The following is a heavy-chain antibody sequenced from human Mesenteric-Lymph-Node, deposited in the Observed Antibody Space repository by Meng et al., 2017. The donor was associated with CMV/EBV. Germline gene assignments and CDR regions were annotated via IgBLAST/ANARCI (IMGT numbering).Heavy chain of an antibody. V-gene: IGHV4-34*01. CDR1: GGSFSGYY. CDR3: ARHQRWLKSEGGFNY. D-gene: IGHD4-23*01. J-gene: IGHJ4*02. CDR2: INHSGST. Sequence: GHLPEWGAGLLKPSETLSLTCAVYGGSFSGYYWSWIRQPPGKGLEWIGEINHSGSTNYNPSLKSRVTISVDTSKNQFSLKLSSVTAADTAVYYCARHQRWLKSEGGFNYWGQGTLVTVSS.